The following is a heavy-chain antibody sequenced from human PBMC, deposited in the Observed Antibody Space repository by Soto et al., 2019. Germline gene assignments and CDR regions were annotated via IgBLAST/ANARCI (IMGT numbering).Heavy chain of an antibody. CDR2: ISAYNGNT. D-gene: IGHD2-15*01. CDR3: ARDRCFCCGCSCYSLGKNYYYYYMDV. CDR1: GYTFTSYG. J-gene: IGHJ6*03. Sequence: ASVKVSCKASGYTFTSYGISWVRQAPGQGLEWMGWISAYNGNTNYAQKLQGRVTMTTDTSTSTAYMELRSLRSDDTAVYYCARDRCFCCGCSCYSLGKNYYYYYMDVWGKGTTVTVSS. V-gene: IGHV1-18*01.